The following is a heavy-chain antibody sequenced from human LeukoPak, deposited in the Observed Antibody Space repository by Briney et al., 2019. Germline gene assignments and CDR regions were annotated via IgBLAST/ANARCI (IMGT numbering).Heavy chain of an antibody. J-gene: IGHJ6*03. CDR1: GGSISSHY. D-gene: IGHD6-19*01. Sequence: SETLSLTCSVSGGSISSHYWTWVRQPPGQALEFIGYIYYGGRTQYNPSLKSRVTTTMDTSKNQFSLRLNSVSAADTAVYYCAREVTVAGTFYFYMDVWGKGTTVTVSS. CDR3: AREVTVAGTFYFYMDV. CDR2: IYYGGRT. V-gene: IGHV4-59*11.